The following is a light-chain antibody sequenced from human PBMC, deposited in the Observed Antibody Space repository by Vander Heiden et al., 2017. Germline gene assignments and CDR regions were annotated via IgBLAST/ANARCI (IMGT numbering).Light chain of an antibody. J-gene: IGLJ2*01. CDR1: KLGDKY. CDR3: QAWDSSTVL. Sequence: SYELTQPPSVSVSPGQTASITCSGDKLGDKYACWYQQKPGQSPVLVIYKDSKRPSGIPERFSGSNSGNTATLTISGTQAMDEADYYCQAWDSSTVLFGGGTKLTVL. CDR2: KDS. V-gene: IGLV3-1*01.